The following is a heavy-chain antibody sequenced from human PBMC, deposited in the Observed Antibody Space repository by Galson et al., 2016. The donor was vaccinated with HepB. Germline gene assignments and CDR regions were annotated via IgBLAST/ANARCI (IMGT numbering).Heavy chain of an antibody. CDR3: ARGPPAGCGGGTCYLGAFDI. V-gene: IGHV4-30-4*01. CDR2: IYSSGST. CDR1: GGSVYDTYY. Sequence: TLSLTCTVSGGSVYDTYYWSWIRQPPGKGLEWIGYIYSSGSTYYNPSLDSRISISLGTSKNQFSLRVSSVTAADMAGYYCARGPPAGCGGGTCYLGAFDIWGQGTVVTVAS. J-gene: IGHJ3*02. D-gene: IGHD2-15*01.